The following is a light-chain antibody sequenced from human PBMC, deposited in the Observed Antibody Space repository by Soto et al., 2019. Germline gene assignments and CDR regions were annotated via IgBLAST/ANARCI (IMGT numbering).Light chain of an antibody. CDR2: DAS. Sequence: EIVLTQSPCTLSLSQGERATLSCGASERVSSSYVAWYQMKAGLAPRLLIHDASTRASGIPDRFRGSKSGTDFTLTIRGLEPEDAALYYCQQYGSSPITFGQGTRLEIK. J-gene: IGKJ5*01. CDR1: ERVSSSY. CDR3: QQYGSSPIT. V-gene: IGKV3D-20*01.